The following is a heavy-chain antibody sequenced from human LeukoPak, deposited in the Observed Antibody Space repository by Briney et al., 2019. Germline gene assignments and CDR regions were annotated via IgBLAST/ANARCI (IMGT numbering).Heavy chain of an antibody. V-gene: IGHV3-23*01. Sequence: PGGSLRLSCAASGFTFSSYAMSWVRQAPGKGLEWVSAISGGGGSTFYADSVKGRFTISRDNSKNTLYLQMNSLRAEDTAVYYCAKSVPAAIRANWFDPWGQGTLVTVSS. D-gene: IGHD2-2*02. CDR1: GFTFSSYA. CDR2: ISGGGGST. J-gene: IGHJ5*02. CDR3: AKSVPAAIRANWFDP.